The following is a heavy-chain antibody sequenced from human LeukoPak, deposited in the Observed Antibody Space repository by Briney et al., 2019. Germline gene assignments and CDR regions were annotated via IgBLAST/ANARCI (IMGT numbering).Heavy chain of an antibody. J-gene: IGHJ4*02. CDR1: GYTFTGYY. D-gene: IGHD3-9*01. V-gene: IGHV1-2*02. CDR2: INPNSGGT. CDR3: ARGRLTTHLTLPSDY. Sequence: ASVKVSCKASGYTFTGYYMHWVRQAPGQGLERMGWINPNSGGTNYAQKFQGRVTMTRDTSISTAYMELSRLRSDDTAVYYCARGRLTTHLTLPSDYWGQGTLVTVSS.